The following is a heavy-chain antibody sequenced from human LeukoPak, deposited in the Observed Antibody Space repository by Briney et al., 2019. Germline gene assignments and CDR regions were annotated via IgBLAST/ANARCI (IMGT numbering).Heavy chain of an antibody. CDR2: IGSSSHYR. Sequence: GGSLRLSCAAPGFTFSNYSMNWVRQAPGKGLEWVSSIGSSSHYRYYGDSVKGRFIISRDNAKNSLFLQMNSLRAEDTAVYYCARSCGGDCYSDYWGQGTLVTVSS. V-gene: IGHV3-21*01. D-gene: IGHD2-21*02. CDR3: ARSCGGDCYSDY. CDR1: GFTFSNYS. J-gene: IGHJ4*02.